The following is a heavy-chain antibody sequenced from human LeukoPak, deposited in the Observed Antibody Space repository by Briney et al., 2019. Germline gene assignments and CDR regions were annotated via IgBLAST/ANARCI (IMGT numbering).Heavy chain of an antibody. CDR2: IRYDGSNK. V-gene: IGHV3-30*02. CDR3: ARAYLRYSGSYGAFDI. J-gene: IGHJ3*02. CDR1: GFTFSSYG. D-gene: IGHD1-26*01. Sequence: GGSLRLSCAASGFTFSSYGMHWVRQAPGKGLEWVAFIRYDGSNKYYADSVKGRFTISRDNSKNTLYLQMNSLRAEDTAVYYCARAYLRYSGSYGAFDIWGQGTMVTVSS.